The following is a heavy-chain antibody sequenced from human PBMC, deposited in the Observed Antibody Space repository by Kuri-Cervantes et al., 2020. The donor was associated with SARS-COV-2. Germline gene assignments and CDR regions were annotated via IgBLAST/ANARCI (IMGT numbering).Heavy chain of an antibody. Sequence: LSLTCAASGFTFSSYAMHWVRQAPGKGLEWVAVISYDGSNKYYADSVKGRFTISRDNSKNTLYLQMNSLRAEDTAVYYCARGEYDILTISTWGQGTLVTVSS. CDR3: ARGEYDILTIST. J-gene: IGHJ5*02. CDR2: ISYDGSNK. CDR1: GFTFSSYA. V-gene: IGHV3-30*14. D-gene: IGHD3-9*01.